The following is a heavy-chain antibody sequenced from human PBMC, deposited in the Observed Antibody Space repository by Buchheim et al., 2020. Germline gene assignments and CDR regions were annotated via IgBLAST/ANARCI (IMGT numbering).Heavy chain of an antibody. CDR2: ISYGGVGT. CDR3: TKVERQRVSFYYYGMDV. J-gene: IGHJ6*02. CDR1: GFTFSNYA. Sequence: EVQLLESGGGLVQPGGSLTLSCAVSGFTFSNYAMNWVRQAPGKGLHWVSSISYGGVGTYYADSVKGRFTLSRDTSKNTLYLQMNSLRAEDTAIYYCTKVERQRVSFYYYGMDVWGQGTT. V-gene: IGHV3-23*01. D-gene: IGHD1-1*01.